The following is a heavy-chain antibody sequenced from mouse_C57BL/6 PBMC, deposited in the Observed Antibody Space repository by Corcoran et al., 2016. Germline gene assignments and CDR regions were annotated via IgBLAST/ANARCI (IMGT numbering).Heavy chain of an antibody. V-gene: IGHV1-80*01. Sequence: QVQLQQSGAELVKPGASVKISCKASGYAFSSYWMNWVKQRPGKGLEGIGQIYPGDGDTNYNGKFKGKATLTADKSSSTAYMQLSSLTSEDSAVYFCASPLTGSGAMDYWGQGTSVTVSS. J-gene: IGHJ4*01. CDR2: IYPGDGDT. CDR1: GYAFSSYW. D-gene: IGHD4-1*01. CDR3: ASPLTGSGAMDY.